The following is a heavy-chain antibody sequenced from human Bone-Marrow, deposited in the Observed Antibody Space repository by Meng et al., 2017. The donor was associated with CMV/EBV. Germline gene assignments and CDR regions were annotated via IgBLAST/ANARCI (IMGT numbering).Heavy chain of an antibody. CDR3: ARDHRYSSTATHFDY. CDR2: ISAYNGNT. Sequence: ASVKVSCKASGYTFTSYGISWVRQAPGQGLEWMGWISAYNGNTNYAQKLQGRVTMTTDTSTSTAYMELRSLRSDDTAVYYCARDHRYSSTATHFDYWGQGTLVTVSS. J-gene: IGHJ4*02. CDR1: GYTFTSYG. V-gene: IGHV1-18*01. D-gene: IGHD6-13*01.